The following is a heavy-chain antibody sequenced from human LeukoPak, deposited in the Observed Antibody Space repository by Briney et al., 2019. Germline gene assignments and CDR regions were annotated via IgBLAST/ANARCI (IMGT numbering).Heavy chain of an antibody. CDR1: GGSFSGYY. CDR2: INHSGST. J-gene: IGHJ6*02. V-gene: IGHV4-34*09. D-gene: IGHD3-22*01. CDR3: ARDRAQYYYDSSGPRKFGYYYYYGMDV. Sequence: PSETLSLTCAVYGGSFSGYYWSWIRQPPGKGLEWIGEINHSGSTYCNPSLKSRVTISVDTSKNQFSLKLSSVTAADTAVYYCARDRAQYYYDSSGPRKFGYYYYYGMDVWGQGTTVTVSS.